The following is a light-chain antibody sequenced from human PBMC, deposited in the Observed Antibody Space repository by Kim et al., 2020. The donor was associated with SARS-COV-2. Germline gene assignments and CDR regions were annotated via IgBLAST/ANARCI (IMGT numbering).Light chain of an antibody. CDR3: QQYKSYSMYT. Sequence: ASVGDRVTITCRASQSISSYLAWYQHKPGKAPKLLIYKASSLEGGVPSRFSGSGSGTEFTLTISSLQPDDFATYYCQQYKSYSMYTFGQGTKLEIK. V-gene: IGKV1-5*03. CDR1: QSISSY. CDR2: KAS. J-gene: IGKJ2*01.